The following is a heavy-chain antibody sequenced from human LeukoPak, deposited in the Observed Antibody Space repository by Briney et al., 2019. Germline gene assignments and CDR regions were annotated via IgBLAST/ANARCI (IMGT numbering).Heavy chain of an antibody. D-gene: IGHD2-21*02. CDR2: ISSSSSYI. Sequence: GGSLRLSCAASGFTFSSYSMNWVRQAPGKGLEWVSSISSSSSYIYYADSVKGRFTISRDNAKNSLHLQMNSLRAEDTAVYYCARDIRSVVVTAQGGIDYWGQGTLVTVSS. V-gene: IGHV3-21*01. CDR1: GFTFSSYS. J-gene: IGHJ4*02. CDR3: ARDIRSVVVTAQGGIDY.